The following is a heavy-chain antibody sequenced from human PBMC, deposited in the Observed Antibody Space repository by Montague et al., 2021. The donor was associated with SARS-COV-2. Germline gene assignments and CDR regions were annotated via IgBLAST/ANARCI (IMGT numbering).Heavy chain of an antibody. Sequence: SETLSLTCSVSGGSITSSSYYWGWIRQSPDKGLEWIGNIYYSGSTNFNPSLKSRVTISVDTSKNQFSLKLSSVTAADTAVYYCARDSHYYDSSGHFDYWGQGTLVTVSS. CDR3: ARDSHYYDSSGHFDY. J-gene: IGHJ4*02. CDR2: IYYSGST. CDR1: GGSITSSSYY. D-gene: IGHD3-22*01. V-gene: IGHV4-39*07.